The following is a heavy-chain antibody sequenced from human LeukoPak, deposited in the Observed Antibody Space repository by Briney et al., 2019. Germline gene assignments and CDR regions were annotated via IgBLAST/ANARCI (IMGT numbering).Heavy chain of an antibody. CDR1: GFTFSDYY. V-gene: IGHV3-11*01. D-gene: IGHD3-22*01. CDR3: ARDDSSGYPLHY. J-gene: IGHJ4*02. CDR2: ISSSGSTI. Sequence: GGSLRLSCAAPGFTFSDYYMSWIRQAPGKGLEWVSYISSSGSTIYYADSVKGRFTISRDNAKNSLYLQMNSLRAEDTAVYYCARDDSSGYPLHYWGQGTLVTVSS.